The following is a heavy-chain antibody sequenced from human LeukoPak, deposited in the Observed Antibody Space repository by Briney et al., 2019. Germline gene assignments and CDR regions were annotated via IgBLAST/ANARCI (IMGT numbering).Heavy chain of an antibody. CDR1: GFTFSSYA. V-gene: IGHV3-23*01. CDR2: ISGSGGST. CDR3: AKEYYYDSSGPVDY. D-gene: IGHD3-22*01. J-gene: IGHJ4*02. Sequence: PGGSLRLSCAASGFTFSSYAMSSVRQAPGKGLEWVSAISGSGGSTYYADSVKGRFTISRDNSKNTLYLQMNSLRAEDTAVHYCAKEYYYDSSGPVDYWGQGTLVTVSS.